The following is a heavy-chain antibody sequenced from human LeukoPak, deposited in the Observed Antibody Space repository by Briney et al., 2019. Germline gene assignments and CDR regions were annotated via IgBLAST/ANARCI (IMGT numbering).Heavy chain of an antibody. Sequence: SVTVSCKASGYSFTSYAISWVRQAPGQGLEWMGRIIPILGIANYAQKFQGRVTITADKSTSTAYMELSSLRSEDTAVYYCARDPGSSWLEYYYYGMDVWGQGTTVTVSS. V-gene: IGHV1-69*04. CDR1: GYSFTSYA. CDR3: ARDPGSSWLEYYYYGMDV. J-gene: IGHJ6*02. CDR2: IIPILGIA. D-gene: IGHD6-13*01.